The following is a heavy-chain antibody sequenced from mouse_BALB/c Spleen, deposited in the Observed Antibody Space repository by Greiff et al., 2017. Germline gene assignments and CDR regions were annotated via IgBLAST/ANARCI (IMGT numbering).Heavy chain of an antibody. CDR2: IDPYNGGT. CDR3: ARDYDYDGHFDY. V-gene: IGHV1S135*01. D-gene: IGHD2-4*01. Sequence: LQESGPELVKPWASVKVSCKASGYAFTSYNMYWVKQSHGKSLEWIGYIDPYNGGTSYNQKFKGKATLTVDKSSSTAYMHLNSLTSEDSAVYYCARDYDYDGHFDYWGQGTTLTVSS. CDR1: GYAFTSYN. J-gene: IGHJ2*01.